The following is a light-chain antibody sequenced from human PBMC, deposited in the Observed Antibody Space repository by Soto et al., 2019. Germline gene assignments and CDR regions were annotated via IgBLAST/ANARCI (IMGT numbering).Light chain of an antibody. CDR1: QSVRSS. CDR2: GAF. CDR3: QQYNDWPLT. Sequence: EIVMTQSPVTLSVSPGERATLSCRASQSVRSSLAWYQQKPGQAPSLLIYGAFTRATGIPARFSGTGSGTEFTLTISSLQSEDFALYYCQQYNDWPLTFGQGTKVDIK. J-gene: IGKJ1*01. V-gene: IGKV3-15*01.